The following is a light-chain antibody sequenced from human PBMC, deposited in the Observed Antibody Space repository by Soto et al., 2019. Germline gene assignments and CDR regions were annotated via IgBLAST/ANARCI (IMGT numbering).Light chain of an antibody. J-gene: IGKJ3*01. CDR3: QQRCNWPPGST. Sequence: ESVLTQSPATLSLSPGDRANLSCRASQSVSSYFAWYQQKPGQAPRLLIYDASSRATGIPARFSGSGSGTDFTLTISSLEPEDFAVYYCQQRCNWPPGSTFGPGTKVDLQ. CDR1: QSVSSY. CDR2: DAS. V-gene: IGKV3-11*01.